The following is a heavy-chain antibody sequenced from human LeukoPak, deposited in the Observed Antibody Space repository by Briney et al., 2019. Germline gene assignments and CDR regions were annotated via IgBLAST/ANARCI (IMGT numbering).Heavy chain of an antibody. CDR1: GDAVSSNSAA. J-gene: IGHJ2*01. V-gene: IGHV6-1*01. D-gene: IGHD1-26*01. Sequence: SQTVSLTCAISGDAVSSNSAAWNWIRQSPSRGLEWRGRIYYRSKWYNDYAVSVKSRITINPDTSKNQFSLQLNSVTPEDTAVYYCARGKWELLSHYWCFDLWGRGTLVTVSS. CDR2: IYYRSKWYN. CDR3: ARGKWELLSHYWCFDL.